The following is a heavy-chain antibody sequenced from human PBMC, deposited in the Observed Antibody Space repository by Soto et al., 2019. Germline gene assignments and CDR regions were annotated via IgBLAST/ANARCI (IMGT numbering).Heavy chain of an antibody. J-gene: IGHJ5*02. V-gene: IGHV2-5*02. CDR3: AHIPNYYQYDWFDP. CDR2: IYWDDDK. CDR1: GFSLTTRGVG. Sequence: QITLKESGPTLVKPTQTLTLTCTFSGFSLTTRGVGVGWIRQPPGKALECLALIYWDDDKRYSPSLQSRLSTTKNNSKNQVVLTMTNVDPVDTATYYCAHIPNYYQYDWFDPWGQGTLVSVSS. D-gene: IGHD3-16*01.